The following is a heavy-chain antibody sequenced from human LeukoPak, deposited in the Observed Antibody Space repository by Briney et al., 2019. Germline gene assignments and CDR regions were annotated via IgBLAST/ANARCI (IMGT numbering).Heavy chain of an antibody. Sequence: GGSLRLSCAASGFTVSSNYMSWVRQAPGKGLEWVSVIYSGGSTYYADSVKGRFTISRDNSKNTLHLQMNSLRAEDTAVYYCASSSGYSGNDYWGQGTLVTVSS. CDR1: GFTVSSNY. CDR3: ASSSGYSGNDY. J-gene: IGHJ4*02. V-gene: IGHV3-53*01. D-gene: IGHD5-12*01. CDR2: IYSGGST.